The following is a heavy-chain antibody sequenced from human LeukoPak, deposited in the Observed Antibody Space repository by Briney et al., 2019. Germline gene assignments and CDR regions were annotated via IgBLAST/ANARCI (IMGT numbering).Heavy chain of an antibody. Sequence: SVKVSCKASGGTSSSYTISWVRQAPGQGLEWMGRIIPIPGIANYAQKFQGRVTITADKSTSTAYMELSSLRSEDTAVYYCARDLGYCSGGSCYNWFDPWGQGTLVTVSS. V-gene: IGHV1-69*04. CDR3: ARDLGYCSGGSCYNWFDP. J-gene: IGHJ5*02. CDR2: IIPIPGIA. CDR1: GGTSSSYT. D-gene: IGHD2-15*01.